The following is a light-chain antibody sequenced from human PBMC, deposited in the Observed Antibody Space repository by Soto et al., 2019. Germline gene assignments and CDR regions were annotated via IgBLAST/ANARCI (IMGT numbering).Light chain of an antibody. CDR3: QQRSNWPT. Sequence: EIVLTQSPATLSLSPGERATLSCRASQSVSSYLAWYQQKPGQAPRLLIYDASNRATGIPARFSGSGSGTDLTITISSLEPEDFAVYYCQQRSNWPTFGGGTKVEIK. CDR1: QSVSSY. V-gene: IGKV3-11*01. CDR2: DAS. J-gene: IGKJ4*01.